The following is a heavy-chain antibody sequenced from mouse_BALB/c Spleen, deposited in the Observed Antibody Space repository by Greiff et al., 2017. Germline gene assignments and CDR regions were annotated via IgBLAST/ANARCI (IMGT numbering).Heavy chain of an antibody. CDR1: GYSITSDYA. V-gene: IGHV3-2*02. Sequence: EVHLVESGPGLVKPSQSLSLTCTVTGYSITSDYAWNWIRQFPGNKLEWMGYISYSGSTSYNPSLKSRISITRDTSKNQFFLQLNSVTTEDTATYYCARYDYDYFDYWGQGTTLTVSS. D-gene: IGHD2-4*01. CDR3: ARYDYDYFDY. CDR2: ISYSGST. J-gene: IGHJ2*01.